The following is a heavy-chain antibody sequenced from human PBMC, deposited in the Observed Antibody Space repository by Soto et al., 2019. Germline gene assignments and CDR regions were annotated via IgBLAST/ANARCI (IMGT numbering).Heavy chain of an antibody. CDR1: GGTFSSYA. Sequence: QVQLVQSGAEVKKPGSSVKVSCKASGGTFSSYAISWVRQAPGQGLEWMGGIIPIFGTADYAQKFQGRVTITAHESTSAAYMELSSLRSEDTAVYYCAGDGGVYDYSPFDYWGQGTLVTVSS. D-gene: IGHD4-4*01. J-gene: IGHJ4*02. CDR2: IIPIFGTA. V-gene: IGHV1-69*12. CDR3: AGDGGVYDYSPFDY.